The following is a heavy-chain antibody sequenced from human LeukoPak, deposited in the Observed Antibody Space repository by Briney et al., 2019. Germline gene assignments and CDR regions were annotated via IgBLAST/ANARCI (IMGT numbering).Heavy chain of an antibody. CDR1: AFIFSGHW. Sequence: GGSLRLSCEGSAFIFSGHWMNWVRQTPGKGLEWVASIKQDGSEKYYVDSVKGRFTISRDNAKNSLYLQMNSLRAEDTAVYYCARDIQVWGQGTLVTVSS. CDR2: IKQDGSEK. V-gene: IGHV3-7*03. CDR3: ARDIQV. J-gene: IGHJ4*02. D-gene: IGHD5-18*01.